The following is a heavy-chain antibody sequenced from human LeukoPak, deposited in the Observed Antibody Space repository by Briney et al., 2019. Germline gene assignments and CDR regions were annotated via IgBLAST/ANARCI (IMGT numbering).Heavy chain of an antibody. D-gene: IGHD4-23*01. J-gene: IGHJ4*02. CDR3: AKAGDYGGNFGFDY. CDR2: ISGSGGST. Sequence: GGSLRLSCAASGFTFSSYAMTWVRQAPGKGLEWVSAISGSGGSTYYADSVKGRFTISRDNSKNTLYLQMNSLRAEDTAVYYCAKAGDYGGNFGFDYWGQGALVAVSS. V-gene: IGHV3-23*01. CDR1: GFTFSSYA.